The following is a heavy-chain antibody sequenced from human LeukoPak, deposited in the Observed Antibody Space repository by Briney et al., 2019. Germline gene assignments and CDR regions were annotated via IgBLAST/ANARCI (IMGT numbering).Heavy chain of an antibody. CDR2: ISSDGTNR. CDR3: ARVSIFGVVIPPDY. D-gene: IGHD3-3*02. CDR1: GFTFSSYG. Sequence: GGSLRLSCAAAGFTFSSYGMHWVRQAPGKGLEWVAVISSDGTNRYYADSVKGRFTISRDNSKNTVYLQMNSLRAEDTAVYYCARVSIFGVVIPPDYWGQGTLVTVSS. V-gene: IGHV3-30*03. J-gene: IGHJ4*02.